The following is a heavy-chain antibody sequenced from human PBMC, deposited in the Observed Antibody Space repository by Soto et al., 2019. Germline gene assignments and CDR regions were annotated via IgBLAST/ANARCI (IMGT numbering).Heavy chain of an antibody. CDR1: GGSFSGYY. Sequence: SSETLSLTCAVYGGSFSGYYWSWIRQPPGKGLEWIGEINHSGSTNYNPSLKSRVTISVDTSKNQFSLKLSSVTAADTAVYYCARALEYSSSSLDYWGQGTLVTVSS. CDR3: ARALEYSSSSLDY. D-gene: IGHD6-6*01. CDR2: INHSGST. J-gene: IGHJ4*02. V-gene: IGHV4-34*01.